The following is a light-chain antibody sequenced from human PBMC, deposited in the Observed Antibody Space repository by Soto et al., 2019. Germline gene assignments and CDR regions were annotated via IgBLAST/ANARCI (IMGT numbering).Light chain of an antibody. Sequence: DTQLTQSPSFLSASVGDRVTITCRASQGISSYLAWYQQKPGKAPKLLIYAASTLQSGVPSRFSGSGSRTEFTLTISSLQPGDCATYYCQQLNSYPITFGQGTRLEIK. V-gene: IGKV1-9*01. CDR3: QQLNSYPIT. J-gene: IGKJ5*01. CDR1: QGISSY. CDR2: AAS.